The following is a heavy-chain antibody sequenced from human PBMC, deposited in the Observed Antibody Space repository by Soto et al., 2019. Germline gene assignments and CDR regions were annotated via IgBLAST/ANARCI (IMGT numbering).Heavy chain of an antibody. CDR2: ISSSSSTI. Sequence: EVQLVESGGGLVQPGGSLSLSCAASGFPFSSYSMNWVRQAPGKGLGWVSYISSSSSTIYYADSVKGRFTISRDNAKNSLYLQMNSLRDEDTAVYYCARDRPVAARPVYFDYWGQGTLVTVSS. J-gene: IGHJ4*02. CDR1: GFPFSSYS. V-gene: IGHV3-48*02. D-gene: IGHD6-6*01. CDR3: ARDRPVAARPVYFDY.